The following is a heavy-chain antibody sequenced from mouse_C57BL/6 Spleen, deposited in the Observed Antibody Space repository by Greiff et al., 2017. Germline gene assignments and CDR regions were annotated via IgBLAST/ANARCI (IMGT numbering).Heavy chain of an antibody. CDR3: ARESNYYGSSYPFAY. CDR1: GFTFSSYA. V-gene: IGHV5-4*01. D-gene: IGHD1-1*01. CDR2: ISDGGSYT. J-gene: IGHJ3*01. Sequence: EVMLVESGGGLVKPGGSLKLSCAASGFTFSSYAMSWVRQTPEKRLEWVATISDGGSYTYYPDNVKGRFTISRDNAKNNLYLQMSHLKSEDTAMYYCARESNYYGSSYPFAYWGQGTLVTVSA.